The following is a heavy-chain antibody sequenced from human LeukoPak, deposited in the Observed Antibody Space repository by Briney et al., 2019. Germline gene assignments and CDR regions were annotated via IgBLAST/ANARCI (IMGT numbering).Heavy chain of an antibody. CDR2: IYPGDSNT. J-gene: IGHJ4*02. Sequence: GESLKISCKGSGYRFTSYWIGWVRQMPGKGLEWMGIIYPGDSNTRYSPSFQGQVTISANKSISTAYLQWSSLKAPDTAMYYCARHSGSYYIEYYFDYWGQGTLVTVSS. CDR1: GYRFTSYW. V-gene: IGHV5-51*01. CDR3: ARHSGSYYIEYYFDY. D-gene: IGHD1-26*01.